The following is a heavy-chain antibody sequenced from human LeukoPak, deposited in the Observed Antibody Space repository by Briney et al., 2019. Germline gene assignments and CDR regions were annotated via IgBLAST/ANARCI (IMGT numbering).Heavy chain of an antibody. Sequence: RTSETLSLTCTVSGGSISSSSYYWGWIRQPPGKGLEWIGSIYYSGSTYYNPSLKSRVTISVDTSKNQFSLKLSSVTAADTAVYYCASRWDGELLYSSWFDPWGQGTLVTVSS. CDR1: GGSISSSSYY. CDR2: IYYSGST. CDR3: ASRWDGELLYSSWFDP. V-gene: IGHV4-39*01. D-gene: IGHD3-10*01. J-gene: IGHJ5*02.